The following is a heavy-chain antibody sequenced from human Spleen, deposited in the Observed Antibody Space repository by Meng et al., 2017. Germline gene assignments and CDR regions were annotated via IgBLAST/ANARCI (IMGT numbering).Heavy chain of an antibody. CDR1: GGSFSDYY. Sequence: QVQLQQWGAGRLKPSETLSLTCVAPGGSFSDYYWSWTRQPPGKGLEWIGEINHRGNTNYNSFLESRVTISVDTSQNSLSLKLSSVTAADSAVYYCARGPTTVAHDFDYWGQGTLVTVSS. D-gene: IGHD4-11*01. J-gene: IGHJ4*02. CDR2: INHRGNT. CDR3: ARGPTTVAHDFDY. V-gene: IGHV4-34*01.